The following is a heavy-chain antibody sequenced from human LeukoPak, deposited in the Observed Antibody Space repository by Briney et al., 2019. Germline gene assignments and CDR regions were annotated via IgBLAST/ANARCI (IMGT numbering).Heavy chain of an antibody. CDR2: INSDVSST. Sequence: GGSLRLSCAASGVTFSSYWMHWVRQAPGKGLVWVSRINSDVSSTSYADSVKGRFTISRDNAKNTLYLQMNSLRAEDTAVYYCARGPYDFWSGYKETAYFDYWGQGTLVTVSS. CDR1: GVTFSSYW. J-gene: IGHJ4*02. D-gene: IGHD3-3*01. V-gene: IGHV3-74*01. CDR3: ARGPYDFWSGYKETAYFDY.